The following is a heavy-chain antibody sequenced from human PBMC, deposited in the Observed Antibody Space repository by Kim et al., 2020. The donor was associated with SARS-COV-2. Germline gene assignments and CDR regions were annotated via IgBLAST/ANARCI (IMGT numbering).Heavy chain of an antibody. CDR2: LSTTGYST. Sequence: GGSLRLSCAASGFTFSSYVLTWVRQAPGKGLEWVSSLSTTGYSTYYRDSVRGRFTISRDNSKNTVYLQMNSLRVEDTAVYYCAKGGYCSSTSCYLFDPWG. J-gene: IGHJ5*02. CDR3: AKGGYCSSTSCYLFDP. D-gene: IGHD2-2*01. V-gene: IGHV3-23*01. CDR1: GFTFSSYV.